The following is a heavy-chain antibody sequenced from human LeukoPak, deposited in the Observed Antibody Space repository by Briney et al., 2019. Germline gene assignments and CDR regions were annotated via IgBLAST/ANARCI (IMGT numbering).Heavy chain of an antibody. D-gene: IGHD4-17*01. J-gene: IGHJ5*02. CDR3: GSYGDYDFGNWFDP. CDR2: ISSSGSTI. V-gene: IGHV3-48*03. Sequence: GGSLRLSCAASGFTFSSYEMNWVRQAPGKGLEWVSYISSSGSTIYYADSVKGRFTISRDNAKNSLYLQMNSLKAEDTAVYYCGSYGDYDFGNWFDPWGQGTLVTVSS. CDR1: GFTFSSYE.